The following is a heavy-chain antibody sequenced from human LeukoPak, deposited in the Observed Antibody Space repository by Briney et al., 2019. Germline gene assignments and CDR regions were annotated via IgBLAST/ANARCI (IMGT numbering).Heavy chain of an antibody. CDR2: IIPIFGTA. V-gene: IGHV1-69*13. CDR1: GGTFSSYA. D-gene: IGHD5-18*01. J-gene: IGHJ4*02. CDR3: AREGEMEYSYGASFDC. Sequence: SVKVSCKASGGTFSSYAISWVRQAPGQGLEWMGGIIPIFGTANYAQKFQGRVTITADESTSTAYMELSSLRSEDTAVYYCAREGEMEYSYGASFDCWGQGTLVTVSS.